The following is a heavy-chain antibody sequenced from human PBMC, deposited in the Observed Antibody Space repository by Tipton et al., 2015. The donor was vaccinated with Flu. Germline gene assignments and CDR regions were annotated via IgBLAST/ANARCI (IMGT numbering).Heavy chain of an antibody. CDR1: GFTVSSNY. CDR2: IYSGGST. V-gene: IGHV3-53*01. J-gene: IGHJ5*02. Sequence: SLRLSCAASGFTVSSNYMSWVRQAPGKGLEWVSVIYSGGSTYYADSVKGRFTISRDNSKNMLSLEMNSLRAEDTAVYYCARGQGANPWGQGTLVTVSS. CDR3: ARGQGANP.